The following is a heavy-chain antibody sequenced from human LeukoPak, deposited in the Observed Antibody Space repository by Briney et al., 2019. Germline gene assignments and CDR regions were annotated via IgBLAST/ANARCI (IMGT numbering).Heavy chain of an antibody. CDR1: GGSISSYY. Sequence: SETLSLTCTVSGGSISSYYWSWIRQPPGKGLEWIGYIYYSGSTNYNPSLKSRVTISVDTSKNQFSLKLSSVTAADTAVYYCARSFSGHMDVWGQGTTVTVSS. CDR3: ARSFSGHMDV. J-gene: IGHJ6*02. V-gene: IGHV4-59*01. D-gene: IGHD3-16*02. CDR2: IYYSGST.